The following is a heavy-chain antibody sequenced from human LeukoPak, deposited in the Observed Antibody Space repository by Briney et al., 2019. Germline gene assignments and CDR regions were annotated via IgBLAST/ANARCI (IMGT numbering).Heavy chain of an antibody. CDR3: ARATPERWGLDY. CDR2: INEPGTEQ. Sequence: GGSLRLSCAASGFTFTSSWMSWVRQAPGKGLEWVANINEPGTEQFYVDSVKGRFTLSRDNAKNSVHLLMNSLRVEDTAVYYCARATPERWGLDYWGQGTLVTVSS. J-gene: IGHJ4*02. D-gene: IGHD3-16*01. CDR1: GFTFTSSW. V-gene: IGHV3-7*01.